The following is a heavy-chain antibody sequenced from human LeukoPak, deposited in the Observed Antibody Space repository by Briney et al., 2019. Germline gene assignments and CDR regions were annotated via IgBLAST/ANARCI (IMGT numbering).Heavy chain of an antibody. J-gene: IGHJ4*02. V-gene: IGHV4-28*05. CDR1: GYSISSSNW. D-gene: IGHD3-22*01. Sequence: SETLSLTCAVSGYSISSSNWWGWIRQPPGKGLEWIGYIYYSGSIYYNPSLKSRVTMSVDTSKNQFSLKLSSVTAADTAVYYCARLVRNYYDSSGYYLPPRTFDYWGRGTLVTVSS. CDR2: IYYSGSI. CDR3: ARLVRNYYDSSGYYLPPRTFDY.